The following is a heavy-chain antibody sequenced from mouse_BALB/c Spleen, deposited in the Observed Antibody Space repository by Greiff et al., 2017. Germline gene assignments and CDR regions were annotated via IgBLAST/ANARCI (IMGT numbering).Heavy chain of an antibody. CDR3: AREGEYDGRLGYAMDY. V-gene: IGHV1S34*01. J-gene: IGHJ4*01. D-gene: IGHD2-3*01. Sequence: LVKTGASVKISCKASGYSFTGYYMHWVKQSHGKSLEWIGYISCYNGATSYNQKFKGKATFTVDTSSSTAYMQFNSLTSEDSAVYYCAREGEYDGRLGYAMDYWGQGTSVTVSS. CDR1: GYSFTGYY. CDR2: ISCYNGAT.